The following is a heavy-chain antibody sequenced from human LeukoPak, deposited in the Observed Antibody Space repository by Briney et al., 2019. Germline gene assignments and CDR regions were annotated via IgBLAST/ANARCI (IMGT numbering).Heavy chain of an antibody. CDR1: GFTFSSYA. CDR2: ISGSGGST. V-gene: IGHV3-23*01. J-gene: IGHJ2*01. CDR3: AMTYYDILTGYLGQGSYWYFDL. D-gene: IGHD3-9*01. Sequence: PGGSLTLSCAASGFTFSSYALSWLRQAPGKGLEWVSAISGSGGSTYYADSVKGRFTISRDNSKNTLYLQMNSLRAEDTEVYYCAMTYYDILTGYLGQGSYWYFDLWGRGTLVTVSS.